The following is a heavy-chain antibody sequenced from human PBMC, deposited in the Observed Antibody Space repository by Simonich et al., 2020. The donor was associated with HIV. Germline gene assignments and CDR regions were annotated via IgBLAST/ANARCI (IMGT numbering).Heavy chain of an antibody. CDR2: INQSGST. CDR3: ARGFYQRLYYFDY. V-gene: IGHV4-34*01. Sequence: QVQLQQWGAGLLKPSETLSLTCADYGGSFSGYYWSWIRQHPGKGLEWSGEINQSGSTNYNPALKSRVTISVDTSKNQFSLKLSSVTAADTAVYYCARGFYQRLYYFDYWGQGTLVTVSS. J-gene: IGHJ4*02. D-gene: IGHD2-2*01. CDR1: GGSFSGYY.